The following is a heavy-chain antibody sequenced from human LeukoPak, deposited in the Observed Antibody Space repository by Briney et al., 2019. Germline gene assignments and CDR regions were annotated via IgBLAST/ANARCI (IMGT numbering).Heavy chain of an antibody. CDR1: GGSISTSNYY. CDR2: IYYSGST. Sequence: SETLSLTCTVSGGSISTSNYYWGWIRQPPGKGLEWIGYIYYSGSTNYNPSLKSRVTISVDTSKNQFSLKLSSVTAADTAVYYCARALGVPAAPFDYWGQGTLVTVSS. D-gene: IGHD2-2*01. V-gene: IGHV4-61*05. CDR3: ARALGVPAAPFDY. J-gene: IGHJ4*02.